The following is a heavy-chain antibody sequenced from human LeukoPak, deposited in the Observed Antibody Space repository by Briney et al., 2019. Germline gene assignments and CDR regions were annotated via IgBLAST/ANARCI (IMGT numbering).Heavy chain of an antibody. CDR3: ARDGYSGYDYVRWFDP. Sequence: PSETLSLTCTVSGGSISSYYWSWIRQPAGKGLEWIGRIYTSGSTNYNPSLKSRVTMSVDTSKNQFSLKLSSVTAADTAVYYCARDGYSGYDYVRWFDPWGQGTLVTVSS. J-gene: IGHJ5*02. CDR2: IYTSGST. V-gene: IGHV4-4*07. D-gene: IGHD5-12*01. CDR1: GGSISSYY.